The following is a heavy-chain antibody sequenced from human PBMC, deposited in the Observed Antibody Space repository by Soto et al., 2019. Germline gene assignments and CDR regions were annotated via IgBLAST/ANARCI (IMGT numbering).Heavy chain of an antibody. D-gene: IGHD3-22*01. CDR3: ARGWGSSGPLPYGYFQH. CDR2: INAYNGNT. V-gene: IGHV1-18*01. Sequence: QVQLVQSGAEVKKPGASVKVSCKASGYTFTSYGISWVRQAPGQGLEWMGWINAYNGNTNYAQKLQGRVTMTTDTATSTAYMELRSLRADDTAVYYCARGWGSSGPLPYGYFQHWGQGTLVTVSS. CDR1: GYTFTSYG. J-gene: IGHJ1*01.